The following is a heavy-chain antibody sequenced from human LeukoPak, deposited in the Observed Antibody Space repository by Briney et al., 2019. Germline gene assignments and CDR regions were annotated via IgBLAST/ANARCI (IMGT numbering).Heavy chain of an antibody. CDR1: GGSISSYY. CDR2: IYYSGST. J-gene: IGHJ4*02. D-gene: IGHD3-22*01. CDR3: ARVSADSRDFDY. V-gene: IGHV4-59*01. Sequence: SETLSLTCTASGGSISSYYWSWIRQPPGKGLEWIGYIYYSGSTNYNPSLKSRVTISVDTSKNQFSLKLSSVTAADTAVYYCARVSADSRDFDYWGQGTLVTVSS.